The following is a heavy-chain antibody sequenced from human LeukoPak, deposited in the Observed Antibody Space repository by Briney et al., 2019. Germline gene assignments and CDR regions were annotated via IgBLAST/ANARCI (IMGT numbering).Heavy chain of an antibody. CDR3: ARDVRSYYDWYFDL. CDR1: GGSISSYY. J-gene: IGHJ2*01. V-gene: IGHV4-59*01. Sequence: SETLSLTCTVSGGSISSYYWSWTRQPPGKGLEWIGDIYYSGSTNYNPSLKSRVSISVDTSKNQFSLKLSSVTAADTAVYYCARDVRSYYDWYFDLWGRGTLVTVSS. D-gene: IGHD1-26*01. CDR2: IYYSGST.